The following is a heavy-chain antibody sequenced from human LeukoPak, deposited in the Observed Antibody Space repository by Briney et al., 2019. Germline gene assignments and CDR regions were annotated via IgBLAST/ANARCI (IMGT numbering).Heavy chain of an antibody. CDR2: ISYSGNT. CDR1: GGTISSYY. Sequence: SETLSLTCTVSGGTISSYYWTWIRQPPGKGLEWIGYISYSGNTNYNPSLMSRLTISVDTSKNQFSLKLSSVTAADTAVYYCASGAYCGGDCYSNYDYWGQGTLVTVSS. J-gene: IGHJ4*02. CDR3: ASGAYCGGDCYSNYDY. D-gene: IGHD2-21*02. V-gene: IGHV4-59*01.